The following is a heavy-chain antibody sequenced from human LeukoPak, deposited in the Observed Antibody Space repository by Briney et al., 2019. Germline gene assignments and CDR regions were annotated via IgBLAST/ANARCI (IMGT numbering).Heavy chain of an antibody. J-gene: IGHJ4*02. V-gene: IGHV3-7*01. CDR3: ARDIPRGSTHLDY. D-gene: IGHD1-26*01. CDR2: IEDDGDQK. Sequence: GGSLRLSCAASGFTFTNYWMTWVRQAPGKGLEWVASIEDDGDQKKYGDSVKGRFTISRDNAGNSLYLQMNILRVEDTAVYYCARDIPRGSTHLDYWGQGTLVTVSA. CDR1: GFTFTNYW.